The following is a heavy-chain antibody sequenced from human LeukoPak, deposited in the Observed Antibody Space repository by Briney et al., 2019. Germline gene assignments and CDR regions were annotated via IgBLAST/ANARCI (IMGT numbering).Heavy chain of an antibody. CDR1: GYTFTSYD. Sequence: ASVKVSCKASGYTFTSYDINWVRQATGQGLEWMGWMNPNSGNTGYAQKFQGRVTMTRNTSISTAYMELSSLRSEDTAVYYCARDRGYCSGGSCYSYYYYYMDVWGKGTTVTISS. CDR2: MNPNSGNT. V-gene: IGHV1-8*01. CDR3: ARDRGYCSGGSCYSYYYYYMDV. D-gene: IGHD2-15*01. J-gene: IGHJ6*03.